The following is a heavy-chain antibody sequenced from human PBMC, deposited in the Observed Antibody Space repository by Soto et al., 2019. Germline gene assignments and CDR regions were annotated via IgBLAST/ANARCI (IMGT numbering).Heavy chain of an antibody. CDR1: GGSISSYY. V-gene: IGHV4-59*08. CDR2: IYYSGST. J-gene: IGHJ4*02. D-gene: IGHD1-1*01. Sequence: SETLSLTCTVSGGSISSYYWSWIRQPPGKGLEWIGYIYYSGSTNYNPSLKSRVTISVDTSKNQFSLKLSSVTAADTAVYYCARLQDLAGTTQVFYYWGQGTLVTVSA. CDR3: ARLQDLAGTTQVFYY.